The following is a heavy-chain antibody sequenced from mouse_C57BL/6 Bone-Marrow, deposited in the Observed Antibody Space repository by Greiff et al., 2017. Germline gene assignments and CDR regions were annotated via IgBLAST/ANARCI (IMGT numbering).Heavy chain of an antibody. Sequence: VQLQQPGAELVMPGASVKLSCKASGYTFTSYWMHWVKQRPGQGLEWIGEIDPSDSYTNYNQKFKGKSTLTVDKSSSTAYMQLSSLTSEDSAVYYCARYDYDYDWYFDVWGTGTTVTVSS. CDR1: GYTFTSYW. J-gene: IGHJ1*03. D-gene: IGHD2-4*01. CDR2: IDPSDSYT. CDR3: ARYDYDYDWYFDV. V-gene: IGHV1-69*01.